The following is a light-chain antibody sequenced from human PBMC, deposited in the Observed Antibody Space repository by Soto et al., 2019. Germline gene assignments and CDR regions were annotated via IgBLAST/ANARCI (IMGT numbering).Light chain of an antibody. J-gene: IGKJ3*01. CDR1: QSVGSTY. CDR2: AVS. CDR3: QQYGTSPLT. V-gene: IGKV3-20*01. Sequence: EIVLTQSPGTLSLSPGERATLSCRASQSVGSTYLAWYQQKPGQAPKLLIYAVSSRATGIPDRFSGSGSGTDFTLTISRLEPEDFAVYYCQQYGTSPLTFGPGTKVDI.